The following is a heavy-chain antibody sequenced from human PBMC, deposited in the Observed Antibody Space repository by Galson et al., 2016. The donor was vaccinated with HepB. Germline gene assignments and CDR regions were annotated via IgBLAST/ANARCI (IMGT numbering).Heavy chain of an antibody. CDR2: ISYDGTNQ. Sequence: SLRLSCAASGFTFGNYAMHWVRQAPGKGLEWVAGISYDGTNQYYGDSVKGRSTISRDNSNNTVHLQINSLRPEETAVFYCARGALTIFEPVGLDGWGQGTTVIFSS. CDR3: ARGALTIFEPVGLDG. J-gene: IGHJ6*02. D-gene: IGHD3-3*01. CDR1: GFTFGNYA. V-gene: IGHV3-30*03.